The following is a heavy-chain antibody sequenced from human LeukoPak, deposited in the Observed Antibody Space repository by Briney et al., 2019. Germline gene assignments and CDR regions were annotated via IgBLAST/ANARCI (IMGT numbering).Heavy chain of an antibody. CDR3: ARRTVTTIWH. D-gene: IGHD4-17*01. Sequence: SETLSLTCTVSGGSISSSSYYWGWIRQPPGKGLEWIGSIYYSGSTYFNPSLKSRVTISVDTSKNQFSLKLSSVTAADTAVYYCARRTVTTIWHWGQGTLVTVSS. J-gene: IGHJ4*02. V-gene: IGHV4-39*01. CDR2: IYYSGST. CDR1: GGSISSSSYY.